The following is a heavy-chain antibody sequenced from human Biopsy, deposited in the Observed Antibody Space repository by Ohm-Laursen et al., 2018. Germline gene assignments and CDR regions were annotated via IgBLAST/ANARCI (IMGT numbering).Heavy chain of an antibody. V-gene: IGHV4-59*01. CDR3: ARDGWQGYTYGFFES. J-gene: IGHJ4*02. D-gene: IGHD5-18*01. CDR1: GDSINNFF. Sequence: DTLSLTWTVSGDSINNFFWSWIRQPPGKGLEWIAYIDDTGNTKYNPSLLTRVTISIDTSRNQFSLEMTSMTAADTAVYYCARDGWQGYTYGFFESWGQGTLVTVSS. CDR2: IDDTGNT.